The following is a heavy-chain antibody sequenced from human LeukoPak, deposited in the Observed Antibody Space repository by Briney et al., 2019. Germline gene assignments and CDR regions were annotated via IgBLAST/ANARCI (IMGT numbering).Heavy chain of an antibody. J-gene: IGHJ6*04. D-gene: IGHD3-10*01. CDR1: GFTFSSYW. V-gene: IGHV3-74*01. CDR3: ARGGPIYYYGMDV. Sequence: QAGGSLRLSCAASGFTFSSYWMHWVRQAPGKGLVWVSRINSDGSSTSYADSVKGRFTISRDNAKNTLYLQMNSLRAEDTAVYYRARGGPIYYYGMDVWGKGTTVTVSS. CDR2: INSDGSST.